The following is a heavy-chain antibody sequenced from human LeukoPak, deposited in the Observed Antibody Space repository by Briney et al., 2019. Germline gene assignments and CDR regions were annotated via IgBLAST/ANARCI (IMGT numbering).Heavy chain of an antibody. Sequence: GGSLRLSCAAPGFTFSSYIMNWGREAPGEGLEWVSSIIIGSSDIYYAESAKGRFTISRDNAKNSLYLKMNSVRAEDTAVYYCAISSGWYEDDYWGQGTLVTVSS. J-gene: IGHJ4*02. D-gene: IGHD6-19*01. CDR3: AISSGWYEDDY. CDR2: IIIGSSDI. CDR1: GFTFSSYI. V-gene: IGHV3-21*01.